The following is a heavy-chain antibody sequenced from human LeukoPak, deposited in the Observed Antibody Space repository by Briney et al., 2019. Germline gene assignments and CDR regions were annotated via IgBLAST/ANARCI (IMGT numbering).Heavy chain of an antibody. J-gene: IGHJ4*02. CDR2: ISSSSSYT. CDR1: GFTFSSYT. CDR3: ARVRDLYRDY. D-gene: IGHD2-2*02. Sequence: GGSLRLSCAASGFTFSSYTMNWVRQAPGKGLEWVSSISSSSSYTFYADSVKGRFTTSRDNAKNSLYLQMNSLRAEDTAVYYCARVRDLYRDYWGQGTLVTVSS. V-gene: IGHV3-21*01.